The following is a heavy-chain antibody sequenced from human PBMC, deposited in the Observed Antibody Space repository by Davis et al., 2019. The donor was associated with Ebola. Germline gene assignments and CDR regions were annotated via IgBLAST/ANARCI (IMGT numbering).Heavy chain of an antibody. CDR2: IWYDGSNK. J-gene: IGHJ3*02. V-gene: IGHV3-33*01. CDR1: GFTFSSYG. CDR3: ARAEDDYGEYPDALDI. Sequence: GESLKISCAASGFTFSSYGMHWVRQAPGKGLEWVAVIWYDGSNKYYADSVKGRFTISRDNSKNTLYLQMNSLRAEDTAVYYCARAEDDYGEYPDALDIWGQGTLVTVSS. D-gene: IGHD4-17*01.